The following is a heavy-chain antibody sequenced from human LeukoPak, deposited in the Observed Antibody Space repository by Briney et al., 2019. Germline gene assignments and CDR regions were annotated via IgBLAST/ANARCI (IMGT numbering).Heavy chain of an antibody. CDR3: ARQVGERPYYYYGMDV. V-gene: IGHV4-39*01. Sequence: PSETLSLTCTVSGGSISSSNSYWGWIRQPPGKGLEWIGSIYYSGSTYYNPSLKSRVTISVDTSKNQFSLRLSSVTAADTAVYYCARQVGERPYYYYGMDVWGQGITVTVSS. J-gene: IGHJ6*02. CDR1: GGSISSSNSY. D-gene: IGHD3-16*01. CDR2: IYYSGST.